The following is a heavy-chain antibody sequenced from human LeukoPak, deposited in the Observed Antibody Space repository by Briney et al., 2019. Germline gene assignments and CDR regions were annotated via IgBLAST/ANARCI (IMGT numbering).Heavy chain of an antibody. CDR2: INHSGST. J-gene: IGHJ4*02. V-gene: IGHV4-30-2*01. D-gene: IGHD5-18*01. Sequence: SETLSLTCAVSGGSISSGGYSWSWIRQPPGKGLEWIGYINHSGSTNYNPSLKSRVTISVDTSKNQFSLKLSSVTAADTAVYYCARGPFSRRSYGYPFDYWGQGTLVTVSS. CDR1: GGSISSGGYS. CDR3: ARGPFSRRSYGYPFDY.